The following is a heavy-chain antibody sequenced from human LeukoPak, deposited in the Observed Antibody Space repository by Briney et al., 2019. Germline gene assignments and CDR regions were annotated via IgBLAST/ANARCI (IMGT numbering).Heavy chain of an antibody. CDR1: GGSISSYY. CDR3: ARVSSGSGVNWFDP. Sequence: IPSETLSLTCTVSGGSISSYYWSWIRQPPGKGLEWIGYIYYSGSTNYNPSLKSRVTISVDTSKNQFSLKLSSVTAADTAVYYCARVSSGSGVNWFDPWGQGTLVTVSS. V-gene: IGHV4-59*01. J-gene: IGHJ5*02. D-gene: IGHD3-22*01. CDR2: IYYSGST.